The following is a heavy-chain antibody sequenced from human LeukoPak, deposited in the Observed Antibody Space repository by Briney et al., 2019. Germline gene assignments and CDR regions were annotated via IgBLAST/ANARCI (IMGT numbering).Heavy chain of an antibody. CDR3: ASGPGVGYDFWSGTPSYYYYYMDV. CDR1: GGSISSYY. CDR2: IYTSGGT. J-gene: IGHJ6*03. V-gene: IGHV4-4*07. Sequence: PSETLSLTCTVSGGSISSYYWSWIRQPAGKGLEWIGRIYTSGGTNYNPSLKSRVTISVDKSKDQFSLKLSSVTAADTAVYYCASGPGVGYDFWSGTPSYYYYYMDVWGKGTTVTVSS. D-gene: IGHD3-3*01.